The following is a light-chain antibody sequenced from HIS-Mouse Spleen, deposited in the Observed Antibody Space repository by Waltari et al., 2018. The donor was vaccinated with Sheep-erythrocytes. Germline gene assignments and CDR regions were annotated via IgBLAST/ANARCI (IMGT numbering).Light chain of an antibody. CDR1: RRDVGRYNL. CDR2: EGS. CDR3: CSYAGSSTPWV. V-gene: IGLV2-23*01. J-gene: IGLJ3*02. Sequence: QSALTQPRSVSRSPGQSITISCTGPRRDVGRYNLVSWYQQHPGKAPKLMIYEGSKRPSGVSNRFSGSKSGNTASLTISGLQAEDEADYYCCSYAGSSTPWVFGGGTKLTVL.